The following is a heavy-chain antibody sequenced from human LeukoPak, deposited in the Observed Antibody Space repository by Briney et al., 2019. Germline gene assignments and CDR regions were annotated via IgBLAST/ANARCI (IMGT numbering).Heavy chain of an antibody. J-gene: IGHJ5*02. CDR1: GGSFSGYY. CDR3: ARGGPYYYGSGSYRPLNWFDP. V-gene: IGHV4-34*01. Sequence: PSETLSLTCAVYGGSFSGYYWSWIRQPPGKGLEWIGEINHSGSTNYNPSLKSRVTISVDTSKNQFSLKLSSVTAADTAVYYCARGGPYYYGSGSYRPLNWFDPWGQGTLVTVSS. D-gene: IGHD3-10*01. CDR2: INHSGST.